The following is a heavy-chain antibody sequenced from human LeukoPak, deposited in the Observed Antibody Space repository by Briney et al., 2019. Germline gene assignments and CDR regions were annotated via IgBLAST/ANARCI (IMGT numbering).Heavy chain of an antibody. CDR2: VDPEDGET. CDR1: GYTFTDYY. Sequence: GASVKVSCKVSGYTFTDYYMHWVQQAPGKGLEWMSLVDPEDGETIYAETFQGRVTISADKSTNTAYMELSSLRSEDTAVYYCASSQQQLVLDSFDPWGQGTLVTVTS. CDR3: ASSQQQLVLDSFDP. J-gene: IGHJ5*02. V-gene: IGHV1-69-2*01. D-gene: IGHD6-13*01.